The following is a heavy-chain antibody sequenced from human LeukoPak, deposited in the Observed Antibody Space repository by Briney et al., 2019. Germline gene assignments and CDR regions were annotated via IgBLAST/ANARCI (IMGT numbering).Heavy chain of an antibody. CDR2: ISWNSGSI. V-gene: IGHV3-9*01. Sequence: SLRLSCAASGFTFDDYAMHWVRQAPGKGLEWVSGISWNSGSIGYADSVKGRFTISRDNAKNSLYLQMNGLRAEDTALYYCAKDRTYDILTGPFDYWGQGTLVTVSS. D-gene: IGHD3-9*01. CDR1: GFTFDDYA. CDR3: AKDRTYDILTGPFDY. J-gene: IGHJ4*02.